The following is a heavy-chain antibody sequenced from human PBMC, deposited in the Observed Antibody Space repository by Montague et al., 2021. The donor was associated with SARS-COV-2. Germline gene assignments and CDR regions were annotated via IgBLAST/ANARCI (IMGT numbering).Heavy chain of an antibody. CDR3: ARGRGPETGYHFDY. V-gene: IGHV3-30-3*01. Sequence: SLSLSFAASGFTFSHYAMNWVRQAPGKGLEWVAFVSYDGDNKFYAESVKGRFSISRDKAKNTLNLEVHSLRPDDTAVYYCARGRGPETGYHFDYWGQGTLVTVSS. J-gene: IGHJ4*02. D-gene: IGHD3-9*01. CDR1: GFTFSHYA. CDR2: VSYDGDNK.